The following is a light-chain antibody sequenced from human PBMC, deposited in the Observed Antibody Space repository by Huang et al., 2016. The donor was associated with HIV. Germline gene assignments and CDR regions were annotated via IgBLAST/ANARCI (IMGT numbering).Light chain of an antibody. J-gene: IGKJ2*01. Sequence: DIQMTQSPSSLSAFVGDRVTITCRASQDIGNFLAWIQQKPGTAPKSLSSATSSLQSGVPSRFSGSGSGTEFTLTISSLQPQDFATYYCQQYHTYPPTFGQGTKVEIK. CDR1: QDIGNF. CDR2: ATS. CDR3: QQYHTYPPT. V-gene: IGKV1-16*01.